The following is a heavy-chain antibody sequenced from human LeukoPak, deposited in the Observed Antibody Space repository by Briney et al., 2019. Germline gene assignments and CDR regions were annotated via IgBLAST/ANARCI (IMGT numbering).Heavy chain of an antibody. CDR3: AKTTVVTGYWYFDL. J-gene: IGHJ2*01. V-gene: IGHV3-48*02. CDR1: GFTFRSYG. Sequence: GGSLRLSCAASGFTFRSYGMHWVRQAPEKGLEWLSFISTSSSTIYYADPVKGRFTISRDNAKSSLYLQMNSLRDEDTAVYYCAKTTVVTGYWYFDLWGRGTLVTVSS. D-gene: IGHD4-23*01. CDR2: ISTSSSTI.